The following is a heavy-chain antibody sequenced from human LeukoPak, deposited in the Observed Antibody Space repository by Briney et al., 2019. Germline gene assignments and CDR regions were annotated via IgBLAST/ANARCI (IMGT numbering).Heavy chain of an antibody. Sequence: GGSLRLSFAASGFIVSSNYMSWVRQAPGKGLEWVSVIYSGGRTYYADSVKGRFTISRDNSKNTLYLQMNSLRVEDTAVYYCAREGSYYNSSGYYYFDYWGQGTLVTVSS. CDR3: AREGSYYNSSGYYYFDY. V-gene: IGHV3-53*01. CDR1: GFIVSSNY. CDR2: IYSGGRT. J-gene: IGHJ4*02. D-gene: IGHD3-22*01.